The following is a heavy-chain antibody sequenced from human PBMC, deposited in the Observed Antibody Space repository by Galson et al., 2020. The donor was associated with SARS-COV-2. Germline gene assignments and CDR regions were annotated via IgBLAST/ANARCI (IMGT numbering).Heavy chain of an antibody. D-gene: IGHD6-13*01. Sequence: GGSLRPPCAASGSPLSSYGMHWFRQAQGKGLEWVPVIGQDASNKYYADSVKGRFTISRDNSKNTLYLQMNSLRAEDTAVYYCARVRGSSWYSDGMDVWGQGTTVTVSS. CDR2: IGQDASNK. J-gene: IGHJ6*02. CDR3: ARVRGSSWYSDGMDV. CDR1: GSPLSSYG. V-gene: IGHV3-33*01.